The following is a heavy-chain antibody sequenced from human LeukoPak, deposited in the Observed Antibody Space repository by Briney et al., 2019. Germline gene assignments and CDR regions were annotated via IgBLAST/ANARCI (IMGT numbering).Heavy chain of an antibody. D-gene: IGHD3-22*01. Sequence: GGSLRLSCAASGFTFSSYSMNWVRQAPGKGLEWVSSISSSSSYIYYADSVKGRFTISRDNSKNTLYLQMNSLRAEDTAVYYCAKDRASFYYDSSGYYPGYWGQGTLVTVSS. CDR3: AKDRASFYYDSSGYYPGY. V-gene: IGHV3-21*01. CDR1: GFTFSSYS. J-gene: IGHJ4*02. CDR2: ISSSSSYI.